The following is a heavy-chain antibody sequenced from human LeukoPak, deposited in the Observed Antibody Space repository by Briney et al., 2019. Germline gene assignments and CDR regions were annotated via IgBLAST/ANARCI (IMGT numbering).Heavy chain of an antibody. CDR2: IIPILGIA. V-gene: IGHV1-69*04. CDR3: ARGGSYYGSGKDWFDP. J-gene: IGHJ5*02. CDR1: GGTFSSYA. D-gene: IGHD3-10*01. Sequence: SVKVSCKASGGTFSSYAISWVRQAPGQGLEWMGRIIPILGIANYAQKFQGRVTITADKSTSTAYMELSSLRSEDTAVYYCARGGSYYGSGKDWFDPWGQETLVTVSS.